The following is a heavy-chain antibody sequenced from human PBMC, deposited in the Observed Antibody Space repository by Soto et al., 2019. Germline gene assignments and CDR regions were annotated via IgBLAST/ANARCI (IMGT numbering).Heavy chain of an antibody. CDR2: INPDNGDT. CDR3: ARERMNGLDV. V-gene: IGHV1-2*02. CDR1: GYTFTGHS. Sequence: ASVKVSCKASGYTFTGHSMHWVRQAPGQGLEWMGWINPDNGDTNYAQKSQGRVTMTRDTSISTAYMELSRLRSDDTAVFYCARERMNGLDVWGQGTMVTVSS. J-gene: IGHJ6*02.